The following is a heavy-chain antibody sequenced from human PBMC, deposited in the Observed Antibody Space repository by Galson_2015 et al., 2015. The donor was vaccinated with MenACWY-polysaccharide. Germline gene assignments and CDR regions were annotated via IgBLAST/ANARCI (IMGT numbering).Heavy chain of an antibody. J-gene: IGHJ4*02. V-gene: IGHV3-23*01. CDR1: GFTFSSSS. D-gene: IGHD3-10*01. CDR3: VKSGLGDLRTTMVRGVDY. CDR2: ISSSGANT. Sequence: SLRLSCAASGFTFSSSSMNWVRQDPGKGLEWVSAISSSGANTYYADSVKGRFTISRDNSRNTLYLQMNSLRAEDTAVYHCVKSGLGDLRTTMVRGVDYWGRGTLATVSS.